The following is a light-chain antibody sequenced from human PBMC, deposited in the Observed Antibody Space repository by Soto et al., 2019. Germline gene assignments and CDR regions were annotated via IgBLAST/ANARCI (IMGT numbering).Light chain of an antibody. CDR1: QSVSSN. CDR2: GAS. J-gene: IGKJ4*01. Sequence: EMVMTHAPATLSVSPGEIATLSCRASQSVSSNLAWYQQKPGQAPRLLIYGASSRASAVPDRFSGSGSGADFTLTISRLEKEDFAVYYCQQYGSSTLTFGGGTKVDIK. CDR3: QQYGSSTLT. V-gene: IGKV3-20*01.